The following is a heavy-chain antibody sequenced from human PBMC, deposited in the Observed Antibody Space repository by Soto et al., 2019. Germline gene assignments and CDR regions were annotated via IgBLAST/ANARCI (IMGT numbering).Heavy chain of an antibody. CDR1: GDSVSSNSAA. D-gene: IGHD2-2*01. V-gene: IGHV6-1*01. J-gene: IGHJ6*02. Sequence: PSQTLSLTCAISGDSVSSNSAAWNWIRQSPSRGLEWLGRTYYRSKWYNDYAVSVKSRITINPDTSKNQFSLQLNSVTPEDTAVYYCARESCSSTSCCVRRYYHYYYYGMDVWGQGTTVTVSS. CDR3: ARESCSSTSCCVRRYYHYYYYGMDV. CDR2: TYYRSKWYN.